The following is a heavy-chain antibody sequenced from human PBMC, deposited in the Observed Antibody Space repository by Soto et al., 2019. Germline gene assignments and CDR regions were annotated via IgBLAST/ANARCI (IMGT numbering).Heavy chain of an antibody. Sequence: EVQLMESGGGLVQPGGSLRLSCTVSGFTVSSNYMNWVRQAPGKGLEWVSVIFPDGSTYYTDSVRDRFTISRDNSKNTVYLQMNSLRAEDTAVYCCARRALPHAFVDYWGQGTLVTVSS. CDR2: IFPDGST. J-gene: IGHJ4*02. CDR3: ARRALPHAFVDY. V-gene: IGHV3-66*01. CDR1: GFTVSSNY. D-gene: IGHD2-15*01.